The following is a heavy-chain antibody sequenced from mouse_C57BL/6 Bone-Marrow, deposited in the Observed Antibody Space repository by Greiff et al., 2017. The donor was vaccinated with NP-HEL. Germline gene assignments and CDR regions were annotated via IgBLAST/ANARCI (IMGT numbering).Heavy chain of an antibody. V-gene: IGHV1-9*01. CDR1: GYTFTGYW. J-gene: IGHJ1*03. CDR2: ILPGGGST. Sequence: QVQLQQSGAELMKPGASVKLSCKATGYTFTGYWIEWVKQRPGHGLEWIGEILPGGGSTNYNEKFKGKATFTADTSSNTAYMQLSSLITQDSAIYDCASYTYSNLHWYFDVWGTGTTVTVSS. CDR3: ASYTYSNLHWYFDV. D-gene: IGHD2-5*01.